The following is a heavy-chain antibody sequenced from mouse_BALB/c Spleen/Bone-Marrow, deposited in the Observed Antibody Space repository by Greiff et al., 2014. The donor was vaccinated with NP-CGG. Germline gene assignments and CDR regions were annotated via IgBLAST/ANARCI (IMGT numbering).Heavy chain of an antibody. D-gene: IGHD1-3*01. CDR2: IDPSDSKT. CDR1: GYSFTSYW. Sequence: QVQLQQSGPQLVRPGASVKISCKASGYSFTSYWMHWVKQRPGQGLEWIGMIDPSDSKTKLNQKFKDKATLTVDKSSSTAYLQLSSPTSEDSAVYYCARRDNAPFAYWGQGTLVTVSA. J-gene: IGHJ3*01. V-gene: IGHV1S126*01. CDR3: ARRDNAPFAY.